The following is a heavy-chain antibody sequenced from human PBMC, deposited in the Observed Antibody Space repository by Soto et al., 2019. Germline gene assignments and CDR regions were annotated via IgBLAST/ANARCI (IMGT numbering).Heavy chain of an antibody. Sequence: SETLSLACTVSGGSVSSGSNYWSWIRQPPGKGLEWIGYIYYSGSTNYNPSLKSRVTISVDTSKYQFSLKLSSVTAADTALYFCARLFPYDSSGHVVFAYWGQGTLVTGSA. CDR3: ARLFPYDSSGHVVFAY. CDR2: IYYSGST. D-gene: IGHD3-22*01. V-gene: IGHV4-61*01. CDR1: GGSVSSGSNY. J-gene: IGHJ4*02.